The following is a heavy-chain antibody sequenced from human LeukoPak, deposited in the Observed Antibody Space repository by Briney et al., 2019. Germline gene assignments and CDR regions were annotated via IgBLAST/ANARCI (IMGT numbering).Heavy chain of an antibody. J-gene: IGHJ4*02. CDR2: IDPSSTYI. CDR1: GFTFRSYS. Sequence: KSGGSLRLSCAASGFTFRSYSMNWVRQAPGKGLEWVSAIDPSSTYIYYADSVKGRFTISRDNAENSLYLQMNSLRVEDTAVYYCAGAPTVLVGYCSSSSRQADYWGQGTLVTVSS. D-gene: IGHD2-2*01. CDR3: AGAPTVLVGYCSSSSRQADY. V-gene: IGHV3-21*01.